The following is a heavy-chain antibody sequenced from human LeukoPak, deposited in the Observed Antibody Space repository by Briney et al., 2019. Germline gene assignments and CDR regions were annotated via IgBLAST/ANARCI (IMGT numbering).Heavy chain of an antibody. Sequence: PGGSLRLSCAASGFTFSSYAMTWVRQAPGKGLEWVSSISSSSSYIYYADSLKGRFTISRDNAKNSLYLQMNSLRAEDTAVYYCARGERYSGYDSLGDYWGQGTLVTVSS. CDR2: ISSSSSYI. CDR1: GFTFSSYA. D-gene: IGHD5-12*01. J-gene: IGHJ4*02. V-gene: IGHV3-21*01. CDR3: ARGERYSGYDSLGDY.